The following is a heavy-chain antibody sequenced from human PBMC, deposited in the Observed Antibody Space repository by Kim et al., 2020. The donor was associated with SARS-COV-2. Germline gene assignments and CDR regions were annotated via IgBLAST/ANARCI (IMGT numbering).Heavy chain of an antibody. J-gene: IGHJ2*01. CDR2: IIPIFGTA. V-gene: IGHV1-69*13. CDR1: GDTFSSYA. Sequence: SVKVSCKASGDTFSSYAISWVRQAPGQGLEWMGGIIPIFGTANYAQKFQGRVTITADESTSTAYMELSSLRSDDTAVYYCARYNYYYGTGSPRFWYFDLWGRVTLVTVTS. D-gene: IGHD3-10*01. CDR3: ARYNYYYGTGSPRFWYFDL.